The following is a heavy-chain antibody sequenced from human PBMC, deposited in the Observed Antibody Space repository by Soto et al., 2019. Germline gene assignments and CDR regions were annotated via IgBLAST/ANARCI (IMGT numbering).Heavy chain of an antibody. V-gene: IGHV4-34*01. Sequence: SETLSLTCAVYGGSFSGYYWSWIRQPPGKRLEWIGEIYHTESTVYNPSLKSRVTISVDKSKNQFSLNLDSVTAADTAVYYCARYDFGTFDYWGRGILVTVSS. J-gene: IGHJ4*02. D-gene: IGHD4-17*01. CDR2: IYHTEST. CDR1: GGSFSGYY. CDR3: ARYDFGTFDY.